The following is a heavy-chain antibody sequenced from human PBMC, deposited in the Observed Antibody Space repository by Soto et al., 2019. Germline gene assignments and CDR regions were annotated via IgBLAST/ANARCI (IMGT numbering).Heavy chain of an antibody. CDR2: ISWNGGSI. CDR3: AKCPNYVAPLES. CDR1: GFIFDDYA. J-gene: IGHJ4*02. Sequence: EVRLVESGGGLVQPGRSLRLSCAGSGFIFDDYAIHWVRQAPGRGLEWVSGISWNGGSIGYVDSVKGRFTISRDNAKNSLYLQMNSLRAEDTAWYYCAKCPNYVAPLESWGQGTLGTGSS. D-gene: IGHD1-7*01. V-gene: IGHV3-9*01.